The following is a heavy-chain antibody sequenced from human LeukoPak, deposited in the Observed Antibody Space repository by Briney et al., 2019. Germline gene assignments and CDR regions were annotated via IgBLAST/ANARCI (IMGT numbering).Heavy chain of an antibody. CDR1: GYRFNAYW. Sequence: KSGESLKISCKGSGYRFNAYWIAWVRQMPGKGLEWMGIIYPDDSDTIYSPSFQGQVTISADKSVRTAYLQWSSLKASDTAMYYCARPNITSYYDSRGYDAFDVWGQGTMVTVSS. CDR2: IYPDDSDT. J-gene: IGHJ3*01. CDR3: ARPNITSYYDSRGYDAFDV. D-gene: IGHD3-22*01. V-gene: IGHV5-51*01.